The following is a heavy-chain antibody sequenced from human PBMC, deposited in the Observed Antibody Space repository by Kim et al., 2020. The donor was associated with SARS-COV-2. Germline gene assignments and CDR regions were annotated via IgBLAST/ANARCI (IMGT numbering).Heavy chain of an antibody. Sequence: SVKGRFTISRDNSKNSLYLQMNSLRAEDTAVYYCAKDRGSIAVAGTEFDYWGQGTLVTVSS. D-gene: IGHD6-19*01. CDR3: AKDRGSIAVAGTEFDY. V-gene: IGHV3-33*06. J-gene: IGHJ4*02.